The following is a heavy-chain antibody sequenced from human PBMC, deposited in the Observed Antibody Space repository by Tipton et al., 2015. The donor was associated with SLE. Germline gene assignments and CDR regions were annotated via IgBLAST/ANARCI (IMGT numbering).Heavy chain of an antibody. CDR1: GAPIKNNY. D-gene: IGHD5-24*01. J-gene: IGHJ4*02. CDR2: IFYSGST. CDR3: ARVFRHGYNYPSTRFDY. Sequence: LRLSCTVSGAPIKNNYWTWIRQPPGKGLEWIGYIFYSGSTNLNPSLKSRVTMSVDTSKNQFSLKLTSVSAADTAMYYCARVFRHGYNYPSTRFDYWGQGTLVTVSS. V-gene: IGHV4-59*01.